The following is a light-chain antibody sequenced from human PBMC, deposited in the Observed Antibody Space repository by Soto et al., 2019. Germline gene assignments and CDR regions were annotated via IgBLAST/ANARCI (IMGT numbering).Light chain of an antibody. Sequence: QPVLTQSPSASASLGASVKFICTLSSGHSSYAIAWHQQQPKKGPRYLMKINSDGSHSQGDGIPDRFSGSSSGAERYLTISSLQSEDEADYYCQTWGTGIGVFGTGTKVTVL. CDR2: INSDGSH. V-gene: IGLV4-69*01. CDR3: QTWGTGIGV. CDR1: SGHSSYA. J-gene: IGLJ1*01.